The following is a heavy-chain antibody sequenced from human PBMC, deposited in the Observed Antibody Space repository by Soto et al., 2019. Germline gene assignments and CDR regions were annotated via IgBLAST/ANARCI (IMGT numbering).Heavy chain of an antibody. J-gene: IGHJ5*02. Sequence: PSETLSLTCTVSGGSISTYYWTWIRQPPGKGLQWIGYIHHSGSTNYNPSLKSRVTISVDTSKRRFSLRLSSLTTADTAVYYCARGGPLFYDFWSAKPTWFDPWGQGTLVTVSS. CDR3: ARGGPLFYDFWSAKPTWFDP. CDR1: GGSISTYY. D-gene: IGHD3-3*01. CDR2: IHHSGST. V-gene: IGHV4-59*01.